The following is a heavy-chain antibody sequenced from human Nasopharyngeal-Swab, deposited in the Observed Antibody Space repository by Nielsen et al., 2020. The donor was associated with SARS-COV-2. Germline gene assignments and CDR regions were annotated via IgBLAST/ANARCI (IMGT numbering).Heavy chain of an antibody. J-gene: IGHJ4*02. D-gene: IGHD6-19*01. CDR2: ISYDGSNK. Sequence: GESLKISCAASGFTFSSYGMHWVRQAPGKGPEWVAVISYDGSNKYYADSVKGRFTISRDNSKNTLYLQMNSLRAEDTAVYYCAREDPIAVAGNLDYWGQGTLVTVSS. V-gene: IGHV3-30*03. CDR1: GFTFSSYG. CDR3: AREDPIAVAGNLDY.